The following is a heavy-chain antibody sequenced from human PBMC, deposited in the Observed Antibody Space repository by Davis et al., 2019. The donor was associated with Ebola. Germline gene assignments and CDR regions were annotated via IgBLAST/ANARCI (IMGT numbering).Heavy chain of an antibody. J-gene: IGHJ6*04. V-gene: IGHV4-39*01. CDR1: GGSISSSSYY. CDR2: IYYSGST. D-gene: IGHD4-23*01. CDR3: ARLKTTVVTWGYYYYGMDV. Sequence: SETLSLTCTVSGGSISSSSYYWGWIRQPPGKGLEWIGSIYYSGSTYYNPSLKSRVTISVDTSKNQFSLKLSSVTAADTAVYYCARLKTTVVTWGYYYYGMDVWGKGTTVTVSS.